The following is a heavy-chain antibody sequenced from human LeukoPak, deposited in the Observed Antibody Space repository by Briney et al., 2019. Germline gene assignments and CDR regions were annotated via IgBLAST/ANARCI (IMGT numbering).Heavy chain of an antibody. CDR2: ISSSSSTI. Sequence: PGGSLRLSCAGSGFTFSSYSMNWVRQAPGKGLEWVSYISSSSSTIYYADSVKGRFTISRDNSKNTLFLQMDSLRVEDTAVHYCAKVTGGDMITYGGVDYWGQGTLVTVSS. D-gene: IGHD3-16*01. J-gene: IGHJ4*02. V-gene: IGHV3-48*01. CDR1: GFTFSSYS. CDR3: AKVTGGDMITYGGVDY.